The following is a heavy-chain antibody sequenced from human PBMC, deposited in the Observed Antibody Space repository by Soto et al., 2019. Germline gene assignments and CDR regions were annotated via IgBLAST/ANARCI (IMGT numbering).Heavy chain of an antibody. CDR2: ISGSGGST. D-gene: IGHD3-10*01. CDR3: AKDNKVRGVNFDY. Sequence: EVQLLESGGGLVQPGGSLRLSCAASGFTFSSYAMSWVRQAPGKGLEWVSAISGSGGSTYYADSVKGRFTISRDNSKNTMYLQMNSLRAEDTAVYYCAKDNKVRGVNFDYWGQGTLVTVSS. CDR1: GFTFSSYA. J-gene: IGHJ4*02. V-gene: IGHV3-23*01.